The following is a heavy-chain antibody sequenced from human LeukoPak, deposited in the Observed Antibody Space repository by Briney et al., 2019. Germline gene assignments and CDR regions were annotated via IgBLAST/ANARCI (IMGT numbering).Heavy chain of an antibody. CDR2: IYYSGST. CDR3: ARPGRKWEPNDAFDI. D-gene: IGHD1-26*01. J-gene: IGHJ3*02. V-gene: IGHV4-30-4*08. Sequence: PSQTLSLTCTVSGDSISSGDYYWRWIRQPPGKGLEWIGYIYYSGSTYYNPSLKSRVTISVDTSKNQFSLKLSSVTAADTAVYYCARPGRKWEPNDAFDIWGQGTMVTVSS. CDR1: GDSISSGDYY.